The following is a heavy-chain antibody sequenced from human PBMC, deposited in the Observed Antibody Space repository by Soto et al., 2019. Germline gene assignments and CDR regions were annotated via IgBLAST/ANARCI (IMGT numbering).Heavy chain of an antibody. CDR1: GFTFSSYG. D-gene: IGHD6-13*01. Sequence: GGSLRLSCAASGFTFSSYGMHWVRQAPGKGLEWVAVIWYDGSNKYYADSVKGRFTISRDNSKNTLYLQMNSLRAEDTAVYYCARDFAAAGRGYYYYYGMDVWGQGTTVTVSS. CDR3: ARDFAAAGRGYYYYYGMDV. V-gene: IGHV3-33*01. J-gene: IGHJ6*02. CDR2: IWYDGSNK.